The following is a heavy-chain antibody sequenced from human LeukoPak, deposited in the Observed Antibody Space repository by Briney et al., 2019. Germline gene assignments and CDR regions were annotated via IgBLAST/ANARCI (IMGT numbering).Heavy chain of an antibody. J-gene: IGHJ5*02. CDR1: GYTFTSYG. D-gene: IGHD3-22*01. V-gene: IGHV1-18*01. Sequence: ASVKVSCKVSGYTFTSYGISWVRQAPGQGLEWMGWISAYNGNTNYAQKLQGRVTMTTDTSTSTAYMELRSLRSDDTAVYYCARSRADYYDSSGYYFPWFDPWGQGTLVTVSS. CDR2: ISAYNGNT. CDR3: ARSRADYYDSSGYYFPWFDP.